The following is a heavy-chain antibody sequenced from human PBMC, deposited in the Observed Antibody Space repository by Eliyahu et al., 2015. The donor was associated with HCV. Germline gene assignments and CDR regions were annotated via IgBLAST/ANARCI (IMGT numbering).Heavy chain of an antibody. D-gene: IGHD6-19*01. CDR1: GFTVSSNY. CDR2: IYSGGST. J-gene: IGHJ5*02. V-gene: IGHV3-53*01. CDR3: ARDRVAVAGSWFDP. Sequence: EVQLVESGGGLIQPGGSXRLSCAASGFTVSSNYXSWVRQAPGKGLEWVSVIYSGGSTYYAXSVKGRFTISRDNSKNTLYLQMNSLRAEDTAVYYCARDRVAVAGSWFDPWGQGTLVTVSS.